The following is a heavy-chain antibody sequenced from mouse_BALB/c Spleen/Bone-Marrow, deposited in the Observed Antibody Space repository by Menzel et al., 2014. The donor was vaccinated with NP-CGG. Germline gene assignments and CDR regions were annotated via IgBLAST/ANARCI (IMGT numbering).Heavy chain of an antibody. D-gene: IGHD4-1*01. CDR3: ARTGFDY. CDR2: IWAGGST. V-gene: IGHV2-9*02. CDR1: GFSFTNNG. J-gene: IGHJ2*01. Sequence: QVQLKESGPGLVAPSQSLFITCTVSGFSFTNNGVYWVRQPPGKGLEWLGVIWAGGSTNYNSALMSRLSISKDNSKSQVFLKMNSLQTDDTAMYYCARTGFDYWGQGTTLTVSS.